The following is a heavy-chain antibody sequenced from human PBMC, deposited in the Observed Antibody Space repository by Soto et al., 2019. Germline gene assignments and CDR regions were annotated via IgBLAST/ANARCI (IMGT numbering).Heavy chain of an antibody. V-gene: IGHV3-23*01. CDR3: AKRGFCSSTGCYRANYYYYMDV. Sequence: GGSLRLSCAASGFTFSSYAMSWVRQAPGKGLEWVSAISGSGGRTYYADSVKGRFTISRDNSKNTLYLQMNSLRAEDTAVYYCAKRGFCSSTGCYRANYYYYMDVWGKGTTVTVSS. CDR1: GFTFSSYA. CDR2: ISGSGGRT. D-gene: IGHD2-2*02. J-gene: IGHJ6*03.